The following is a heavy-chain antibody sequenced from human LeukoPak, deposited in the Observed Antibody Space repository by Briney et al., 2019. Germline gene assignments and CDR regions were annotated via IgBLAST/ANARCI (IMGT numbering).Heavy chain of an antibody. J-gene: IGHJ4*02. CDR1: GFTFSSYS. CDR3: AKDAGGVGDSSSWYDY. D-gene: IGHD6-13*01. CDR2: IKPDGSGR. V-gene: IGHV3-7*05. Sequence: PGGSLRLSCAASGFTFSSYSMNWVRQAPGRGLECGANIKPDGSGRYYVDSVKGRFTISRDNSKNSMYLQMNSLRTEDTALYYCAKDAGGVGDSSSWYDYWGQGTLVTVSS.